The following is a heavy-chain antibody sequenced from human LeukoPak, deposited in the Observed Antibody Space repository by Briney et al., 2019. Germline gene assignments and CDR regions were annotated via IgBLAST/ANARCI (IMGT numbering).Heavy chain of an antibody. D-gene: IGHD2-2*01. Sequence: SETLSLTCAVYGGSFSGYYWSWIRQPPGKGLEWIGEINHSGSTNYNPSPKSRVTISVDTSKNQFSLRLSSVTAADTAVYYCASSHSSTSGLYYYYYGMDVWGQGTTVTVSS. CDR1: GGSFSGYY. J-gene: IGHJ6*02. V-gene: IGHV4-34*01. CDR3: ASSHSSTSGLYYYYYGMDV. CDR2: INHSGST.